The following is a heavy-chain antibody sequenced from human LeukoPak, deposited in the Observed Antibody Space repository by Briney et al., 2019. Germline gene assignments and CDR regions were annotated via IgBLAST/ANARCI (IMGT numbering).Heavy chain of an antibody. CDR1: GGSISSYY. V-gene: IGHV4-59*01. Sequence: SETLSLTCPVSGGSISSYYWSWIRQPPGKGLEWIGYIYYSGSTNYNPSLKSRVTISVDTSKNQFSLKLSSVTAADTAVYYCARVSYQLLIDYWGQGTLVTVSS. CDR2: IYYSGST. J-gene: IGHJ4*02. CDR3: ARVSYQLLIDY. D-gene: IGHD2-2*01.